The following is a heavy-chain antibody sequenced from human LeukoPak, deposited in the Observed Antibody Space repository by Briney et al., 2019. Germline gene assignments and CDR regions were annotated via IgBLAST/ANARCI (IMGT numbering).Heavy chain of an antibody. Sequence: GGSLRLSCTASGFTFTSYAMHWVRQAPGKGLEWVAVISYDGSNKYYADSVKGRFTISRDNSKNTLYLQMNSLRAEDTAVSYCARDLYYDYRLEYWGQGTLVTVSS. D-gene: IGHD3-3*01. CDR3: ARDLYYDYRLEY. J-gene: IGHJ4*02. CDR2: ISYDGSNK. CDR1: GFTFTSYA. V-gene: IGHV3-30*04.